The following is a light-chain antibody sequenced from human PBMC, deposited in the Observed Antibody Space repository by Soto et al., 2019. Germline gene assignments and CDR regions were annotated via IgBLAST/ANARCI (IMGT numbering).Light chain of an antibody. CDR2: AAS. Sequence: DIQMTQSPSSLSASVGDRVTITCRASQSISSYLNWYQQTPGKHPKLLIYAASSLQSGVPSRFSGSGSGTDFTLTISSLQPDDVATYYCQQSYSTPYTFGQGTKLQIK. CDR3: QQSYSTPYT. V-gene: IGKV1-39*01. J-gene: IGKJ2*01. CDR1: QSISSY.